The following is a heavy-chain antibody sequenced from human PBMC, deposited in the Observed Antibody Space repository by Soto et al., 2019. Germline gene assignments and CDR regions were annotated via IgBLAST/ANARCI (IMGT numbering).Heavy chain of an antibody. CDR2: IYYSGST. CDR1: GGSISSYY. V-gene: IGHV4-59*01. D-gene: IGHD3-10*01. Sequence: SETLSLTCTVSGGSISSYYCSWSRQPPGKGLEWIGYIYYSGSTNYNPSLKSRVTISVDTSKNQFSLKLSSVTAADTAVYYCARLWFGADFNWFDPWGQGTLVTVSS. CDR3: ARLWFGADFNWFDP. J-gene: IGHJ5*02.